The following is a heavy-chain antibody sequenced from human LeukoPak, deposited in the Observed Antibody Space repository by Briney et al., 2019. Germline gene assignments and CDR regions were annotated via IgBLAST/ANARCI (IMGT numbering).Heavy chain of an antibody. CDR3: ARGHIWFGELLYAFDY. CDR1: GFTFSSYW. J-gene: IGHJ4*02. V-gene: IGHV3-7*04. Sequence: GGSLRLSCAASGFTFSSYWMSWVRQPPGKGLEWVANIKQDGSEKYYVDSVKGRFTISRDNSKNTLYLQMNSLRAEDTAVYYCARGHIWFGELLYAFDYWGQGTLVTVSS. D-gene: IGHD3-10*01. CDR2: IKQDGSEK.